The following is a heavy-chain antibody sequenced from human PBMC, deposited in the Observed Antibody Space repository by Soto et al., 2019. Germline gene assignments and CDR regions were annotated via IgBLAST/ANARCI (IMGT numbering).Heavy chain of an antibody. J-gene: IGHJ4*02. Sequence: QVQLVESGGGVVQPGRSLRLSCAASGFTFSSYGMQWVRKSPGKGLEWVAVISYDGSNKYYADSVKGRFTISRDNSKNTLYLQMNSLRAEDTAVYYGAQEVSGSRNQDYWGQGTLVTVSS. CDR2: ISYDGSNK. V-gene: IGHV3-30*18. D-gene: IGHD1-26*01. CDR1: GFTFSSYG. CDR3: AQEVSGSRNQDY.